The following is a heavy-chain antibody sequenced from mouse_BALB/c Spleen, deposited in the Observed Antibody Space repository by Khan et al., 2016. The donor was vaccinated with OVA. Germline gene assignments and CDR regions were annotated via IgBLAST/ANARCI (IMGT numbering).Heavy chain of an antibody. V-gene: IGHV1-4*01. J-gene: IGHJ4*01. CDR1: GYTFTSNT. Sequence: VELVESGAELARPRASVKMSCKASGYTFTSNTMHWVKQRPGQGLEWIGYINPSSGYTNYNQNFKDKATLTADKSSSTAYMQLSSLTSEDSAVYYCARRTTVYTMDYWGQGTSVTVSS. CDR3: ARRTTVYTMDY. CDR2: INPSSGYT. D-gene: IGHD1-1*01.